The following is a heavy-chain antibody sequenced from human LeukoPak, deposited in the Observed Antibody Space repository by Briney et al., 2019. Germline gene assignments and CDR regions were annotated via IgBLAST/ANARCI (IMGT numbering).Heavy chain of an antibody. Sequence: SETLSLTCAVYGGSFSGYYWSWIRQPPGKGLEWIGEINHSGSTNYNPSLKSRVTISVDTSKNQFSLKLSSVTAADTAVYYCARGFTYYDILTGYLYYFDYWGQGTLVTVSS. CDR1: GGSFSGYY. CDR2: INHSGST. V-gene: IGHV4-34*01. J-gene: IGHJ4*02. CDR3: ARGFTYYDILTGYLYYFDY. D-gene: IGHD3-9*01.